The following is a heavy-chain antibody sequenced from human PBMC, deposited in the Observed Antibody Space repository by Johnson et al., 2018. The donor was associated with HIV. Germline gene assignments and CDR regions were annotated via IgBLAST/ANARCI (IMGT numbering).Heavy chain of an antibody. J-gene: IGHJ3*02. Sequence: QVQLVESGGALVQPGGSLRLSCEVSGFTISTFWMHWVRQVPGKGLEWVAVISYDGSNKYYADSVKGRFTISRDNSKNKLYLQMNSLRAEDTAVYYCAREGGALDAFDIWGQGTMVTVSS. V-gene: IGHV3-30-3*01. CDR3: AREGGALDAFDI. CDR1: GFTISTFW. D-gene: IGHD1-26*01. CDR2: ISYDGSNK.